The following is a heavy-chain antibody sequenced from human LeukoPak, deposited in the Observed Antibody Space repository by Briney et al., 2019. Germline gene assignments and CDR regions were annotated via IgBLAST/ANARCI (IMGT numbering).Heavy chain of an antibody. Sequence: GGSLRLSCAASGFTFDDYAMHWVRQVPGKGLEWVSGINWNSGSIGYADSVKGRFTISRDNAKNSLYPQMNSLRAGDTALYYCAKIGGDFWNGYLYDYWGQGTLVTVSS. CDR3: AKIGGDFWNGYLYDY. CDR1: GFTFDDYA. J-gene: IGHJ4*02. D-gene: IGHD3-3*01. V-gene: IGHV3-9*01. CDR2: INWNSGSI.